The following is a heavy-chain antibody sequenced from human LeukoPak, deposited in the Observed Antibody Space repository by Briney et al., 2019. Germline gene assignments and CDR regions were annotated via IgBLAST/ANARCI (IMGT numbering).Heavy chain of an antibody. V-gene: IGHV1-69*05. CDR1: GGTFSSYA. CDR3: ARHLFGDYFFDY. D-gene: IGHD4-17*01. Sequence: SVKLSCKASGGTFSSYAISWVRQAPGQGVGWMGGIIPIFGTANYAQKFQGRVTITTDESTSTAYMELSSLRSEDRAVYYCARHLFGDYFFDYWGQGTLVTVSS. CDR2: IIPIFGTA. J-gene: IGHJ4*02.